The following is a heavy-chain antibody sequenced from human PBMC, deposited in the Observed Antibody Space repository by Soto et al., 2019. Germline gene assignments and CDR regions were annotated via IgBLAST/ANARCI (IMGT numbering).Heavy chain of an antibody. CDR1: GYVFTSFA. Sequence: ASVKVSCKTSGYVFTSFAIHWMRQAPGEGPEWMGWINTGNGDSKYSVKFQDRVTITRDTSATTAYMELNSLRSEDTALYYCARSKTIVIPFFDHWGQGTLVTVSS. V-gene: IGHV1-3*04. D-gene: IGHD2-21*01. J-gene: IGHJ4*02. CDR2: INTGNGDS. CDR3: ARSKTIVIPFFDH.